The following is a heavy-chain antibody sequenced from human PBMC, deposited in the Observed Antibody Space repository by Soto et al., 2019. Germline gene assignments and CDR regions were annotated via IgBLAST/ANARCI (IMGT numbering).Heavy chain of an antibody. V-gene: IGHV3-30-3*01. CDR3: AREAAHYYYYYGMDV. CDR1: GFTFSSNW. J-gene: IGHJ6*02. Sequence: GGSLRLSCVGSGFTFSSNWMTWVRQAPGKGLEWVAVISYDGSNKYYADSVKGRFTISRDNSKNTLYLQMNSLRAEDTAVYYCAREAAHYYYYYGMDVWGQGTTVTVSS. CDR2: ISYDGSNK.